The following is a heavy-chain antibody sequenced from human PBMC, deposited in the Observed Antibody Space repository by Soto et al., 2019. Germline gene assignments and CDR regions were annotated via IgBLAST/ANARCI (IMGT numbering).Heavy chain of an antibody. D-gene: IGHD3-10*01. V-gene: IGHV3-33*01. CDR3: AFNSGSGSYYFDY. CDR1: GFTFSSYG. J-gene: IGHJ4*02. Sequence: PGGSLRLSCAASGFTFSSYGMHWVRQAPGKGLEWVAVIWYDGSNKYYADSVKGRFTISRDNSKNTLYLQMNSLRAEDTAVYYCAFNSGSGSYYFDYWGQGTLVTVSS. CDR2: IWYDGSNK.